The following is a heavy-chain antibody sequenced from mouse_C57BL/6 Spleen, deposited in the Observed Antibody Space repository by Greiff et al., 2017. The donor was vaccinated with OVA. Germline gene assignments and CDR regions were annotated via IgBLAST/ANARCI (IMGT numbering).Heavy chain of an antibody. V-gene: IGHV1-55*01. CDR2: IYPGSGST. J-gene: IGHJ3*01. CDR1: GYTFTSYW. Sequence: QVQLQQPGAELVKPGASVKMSCKASGYTFTSYWITWVKQRPGQGLEWIGDIYPGSGSTNYNEKFKSKATLTVDTSSSTAYMQLSSLTSEDSAVYYCARNGYDYDGACAYWGQGTLVTVSA. D-gene: IGHD2-4*01. CDR3: ARNGYDYDGACAY.